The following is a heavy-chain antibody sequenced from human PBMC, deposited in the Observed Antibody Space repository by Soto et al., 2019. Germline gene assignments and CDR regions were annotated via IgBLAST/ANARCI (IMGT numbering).Heavy chain of an antibody. Sequence: GGSLRLSCAASGFTFSNYAMNWGRQAPGKGLEWVSYISTGDSPIYYADSVKGRFTISRDNAKKSLYLQMISLRAEDTAVYYCATVCRFCSGSNSLYWGRGTLVTVSS. CDR2: ISTGDSPI. V-gene: IGHV3-48*01. CDR3: ATVCRFCSGSNSLY. CDR1: GFTFSNYA. J-gene: IGHJ4*02. D-gene: IGHD2-15*01.